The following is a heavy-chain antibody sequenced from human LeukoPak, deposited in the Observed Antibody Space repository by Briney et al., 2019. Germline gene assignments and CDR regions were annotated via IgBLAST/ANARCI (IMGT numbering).Heavy chain of an antibody. Sequence: SETLSLTCTVSGGSVSSGSYYWSWIRQPPGKGLEWIGYIYYSGSTNYNPSLKSRVTISVDTSKNQFSLKLSSVTAADTAMYYCARGSAAMIIWLDYWGQGTLVTASS. V-gene: IGHV4-61*01. CDR2: IYYSGST. D-gene: IGHD5-18*01. CDR1: GGSVSSGSYY. J-gene: IGHJ4*02. CDR3: ARGSAAMIIWLDY.